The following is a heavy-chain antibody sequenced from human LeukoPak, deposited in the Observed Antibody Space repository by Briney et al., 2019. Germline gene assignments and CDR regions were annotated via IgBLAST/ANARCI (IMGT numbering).Heavy chain of an antibody. CDR1: GYSFADYY. V-gene: IGHV1-2*02. Sequence: ASVKVSCKASGYSFADYYIHWVRQAPGQGLEWMGWIKPDSGGTSSVQKFQGRVTMTRDTSISTAYMELSRLRSDDTAVYYCARGYCSSTSCSQAFDPWGQGTLVTVSS. D-gene: IGHD2-2*01. CDR3: ARGYCSSTSCSQAFDP. J-gene: IGHJ5*02. CDR2: IKPDSGGT.